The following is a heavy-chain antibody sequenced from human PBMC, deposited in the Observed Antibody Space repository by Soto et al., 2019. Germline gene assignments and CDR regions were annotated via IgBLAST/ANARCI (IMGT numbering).Heavy chain of an antibody. Sequence: GGSLRLSCAASGFTFSSFEMNWVRQAPDKGLEWVSSITWHSDTIGYADSVKGRFTISRDNAKSSLYLQMNSLRAEDTALYYCVKHMAAGDYYDMDVWGQGTTVTVS. D-gene: IGHD7-27*01. V-gene: IGHV3-9*01. CDR2: ITWHSDTI. J-gene: IGHJ6*02. CDR1: GFTFSSFE. CDR3: VKHMAAGDYYDMDV.